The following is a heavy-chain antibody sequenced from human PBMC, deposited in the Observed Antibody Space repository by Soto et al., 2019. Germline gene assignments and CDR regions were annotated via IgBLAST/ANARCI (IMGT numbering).Heavy chain of an antibody. Sequence: PGGSLRLSCAASGFTFSNAWMSWVRQAPGKGLEWVGRIKSKTDGGTTDYVAPVKGRFTISRDGSKNMVFLQMNSLKIEDTAVHYCTTDDPINRNWGQGTQVTVSS. V-gene: IGHV3-15*01. CDR1: GFTFSNAW. CDR2: IKSKTDGGTT. J-gene: IGHJ4*02. CDR3: TTDDPINRN.